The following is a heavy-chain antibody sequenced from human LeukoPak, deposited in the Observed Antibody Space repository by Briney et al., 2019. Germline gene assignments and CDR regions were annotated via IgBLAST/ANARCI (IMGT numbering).Heavy chain of an antibody. V-gene: IGHV3-23*01. CDR1: GFTFSSYG. Sequence: GGSLRLSCAASGFTFSSYGMSWVRQAPGKGLEWVSAISGSGGSTYYADSVKGRFTISRDNAKNSLNLQMNSLRAEDTAVYYCARDFPYYYDISGYYQDYWGQGTLVTVSS. CDR3: ARDFPYYYDISGYYQDY. J-gene: IGHJ4*02. D-gene: IGHD3-22*01. CDR2: ISGSGGST.